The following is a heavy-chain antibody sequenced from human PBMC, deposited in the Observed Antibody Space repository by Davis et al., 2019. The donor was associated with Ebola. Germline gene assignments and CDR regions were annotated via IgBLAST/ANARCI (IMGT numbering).Heavy chain of an antibody. J-gene: IGHJ5*02. CDR1: GYTFTSYA. D-gene: IGHD4-11*01. V-gene: IGHV1-3*01. CDR2: INAGNGNT. Sequence: AASVKVSCKASGYTFTSYAMHWVRQAPGQRLEWMGWINAGNGNTKYSQKFQGRVTITRDTSASTAYMELSSLRSEDTAVYYCARKRPFYSNYNWFDPWGQGTLVTVSS. CDR3: ARKRPFYSNYNWFDP.